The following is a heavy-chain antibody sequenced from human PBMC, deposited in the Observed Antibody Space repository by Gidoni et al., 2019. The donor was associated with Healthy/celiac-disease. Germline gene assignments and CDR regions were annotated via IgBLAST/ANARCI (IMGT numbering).Heavy chain of an antibody. J-gene: IGHJ4*02. CDR3: ARDFTAPIAAAGLDY. D-gene: IGHD6-13*01. CDR2: ISYDGSNK. CDR1: GFTFSSYA. V-gene: IGHV3-30-3*01. Sequence: QVQLVESGGGVVQPGRSLRLSCAASGFTFSSYAMHWVRQAPGKGLEWVAVISYDGSNKYYADSVKGRFTISRDNSKNTLYLQMNSLRAEDTAVYYCARDFTAPIAAAGLDYWGQGTLVTVSS.